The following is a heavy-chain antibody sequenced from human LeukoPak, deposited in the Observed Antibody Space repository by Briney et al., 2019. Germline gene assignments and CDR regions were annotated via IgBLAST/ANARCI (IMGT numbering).Heavy chain of an antibody. J-gene: IGHJ4*02. CDR2: INHSGST. Sequence: SETLSLTCAVYGGSFSGYYWSWIRQPPGKGLEWIGEINHSGSTNYNPSLKSRVTISVDTSKSQFSLKLSSVTAADTAVYYCARGGAVLMVYAIPFDYWGQGTLVTVSS. D-gene: IGHD2-8*01. CDR1: GGSFSGYY. V-gene: IGHV4-34*01. CDR3: ARGGAVLMVYAIPFDY.